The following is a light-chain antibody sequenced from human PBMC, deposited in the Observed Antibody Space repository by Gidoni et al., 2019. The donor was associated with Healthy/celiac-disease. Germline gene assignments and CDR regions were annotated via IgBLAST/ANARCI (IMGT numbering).Light chain of an antibody. J-gene: IGKJ2*01. V-gene: IGKV3-20*01. CDR3: QQYGSSPPTYT. Sequence: EIVLTQSPGTRSLSPGERATLSCRASQSVSSSYLAWYQQKPGQAPRLLIYGASSRATGIPDRFSGSGSGTDFTLTISRLEPEDFAVYYCQQYGSSPPTYTFXQXTKLEIK. CDR2: GAS. CDR1: QSVSSSY.